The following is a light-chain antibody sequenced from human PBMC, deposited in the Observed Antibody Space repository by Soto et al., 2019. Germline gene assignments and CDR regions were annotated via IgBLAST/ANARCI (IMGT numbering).Light chain of an antibody. CDR1: QSVASNH. V-gene: IGKV3-20*01. J-gene: IGKJ3*01. CDR2: DAS. Sequence: EIVLTQSPCTLSFSPGERATLSCRASQSVASNHLAWYRQKPGQTPSLLNYDASSMATGIPDRISGSGSGTDFTLTISRLEPEDFAVYYCQQYGSAPFTFGPGTKVDIK. CDR3: QQYGSAPFT.